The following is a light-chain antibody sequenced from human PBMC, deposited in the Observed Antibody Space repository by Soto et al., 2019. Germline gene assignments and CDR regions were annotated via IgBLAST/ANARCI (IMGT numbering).Light chain of an antibody. J-gene: IGLJ2*01. V-gene: IGLV2-23*02. CDR3: CSYAGSSSVV. CDR1: SSDVGSYNL. Sequence: QSALTQPASVSGSPGQSITISCTGTSSDVGSYNLVSWYQQHPGKAPKLMIYEVNKRPSGVSNRFSGSKSGNTASLTISGLQAEDEAEYYCCSYAGSSSVVFGGGTKLTVL. CDR2: EVN.